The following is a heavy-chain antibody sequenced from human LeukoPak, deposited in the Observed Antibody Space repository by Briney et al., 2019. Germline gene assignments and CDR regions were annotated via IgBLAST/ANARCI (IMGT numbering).Heavy chain of an antibody. Sequence: SETLSLTCAVYGGSFSGYYWSWLRQPPGKGLEWIGEINHSGSTNYNPSLKSRVTISVDTSKNQFSLKLSSVTAADTAVYYCAREYRITIFGVVIRDYFDYWGQGTLVTVSS. CDR1: GGSFSGYY. D-gene: IGHD3-3*01. J-gene: IGHJ4*02. V-gene: IGHV4-34*01. CDR3: AREYRITIFGVVIRDYFDY. CDR2: INHSGST.